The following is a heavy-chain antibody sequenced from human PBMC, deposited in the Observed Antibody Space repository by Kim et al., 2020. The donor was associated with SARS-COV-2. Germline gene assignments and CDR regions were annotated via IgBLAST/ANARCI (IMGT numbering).Heavy chain of an antibody. Sequence: GGSLRLSCAASGFTFSSYAMHWVRQAPGKGLEWVAVISYDGSNKYYADSVKGRFTISRDNSKNTLYLQMNSLRAEDTAVYYCARKVKDVGATDYWDQGTLVTVSS. V-gene: IGHV3-30-3*01. D-gene: IGHD1-26*01. J-gene: IGHJ4*02. CDR3: ARKVKDVGATDY. CDR2: ISYDGSNK. CDR1: GFTFSSYA.